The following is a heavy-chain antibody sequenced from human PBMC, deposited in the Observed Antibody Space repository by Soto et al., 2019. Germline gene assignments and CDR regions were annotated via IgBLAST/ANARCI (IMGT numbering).Heavy chain of an antibody. CDR1: GGSISSSSYY. V-gene: IGHV4-39*01. CDR2: IYYSGST. J-gene: IGHJ5*02. Sequence: SETLSLTCTVSGGSISSSSYYWGWIRQPPGKGLEWIGSIYYSGSTYYNPSLKSRVTISVDTSKNQFSLKLSSVTAADTAVYYCASLIAAAGTTGWLDPWGQGTLVTVSS. D-gene: IGHD6-13*01. CDR3: ASLIAAAGTTGWLDP.